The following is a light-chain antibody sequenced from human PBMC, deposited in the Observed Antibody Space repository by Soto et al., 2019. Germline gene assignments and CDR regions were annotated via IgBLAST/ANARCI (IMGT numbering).Light chain of an antibody. Sequence: DIQMTQSPPSLSASVGDRVTITCRASQSMSTYLNWYQQKPGKAPKLLIYAASSLQGGVPSRFSGSGSGTDFTLTISCLQPEDFVTYYCQQSYSTPYTFGQGTKLEIK. J-gene: IGKJ2*01. CDR2: AAS. CDR1: QSMSTY. CDR3: QQSYSTPYT. V-gene: IGKV1-39*01.